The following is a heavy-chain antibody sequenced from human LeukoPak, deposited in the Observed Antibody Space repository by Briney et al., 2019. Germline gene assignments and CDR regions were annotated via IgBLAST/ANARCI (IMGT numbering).Heavy chain of an antibody. CDR1: GFTFSSYS. V-gene: IGHV3-21*01. D-gene: IGHD6-13*01. J-gene: IGHJ6*02. Sequence: GGSLRLSCAASGFTFSSYSMKWVRQAPGKGLEWVSSISSSSSYIYYADSVKGRFTISRDNAKNSLYLQVNSLRAEDTAVYYCARDEAAGTFFWEYYNGMDVWGQGTTVTVSS. CDR3: ARDEAAGTFFWEYYNGMDV. CDR2: ISSSSSYI.